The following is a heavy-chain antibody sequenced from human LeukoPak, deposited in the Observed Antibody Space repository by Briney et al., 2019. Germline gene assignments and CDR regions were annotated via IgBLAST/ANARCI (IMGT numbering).Heavy chain of an antibody. CDR2: MNLNSGNT. CDR1: GYTFTSYD. Sequence: ASVKVSCKASGYTFTSYDINWVRQATGQGLEWMGWMNLNSGNTGYAQKFQGRVTMTRNTSISTAYVELSSLRSEDTAVYYCARASSSGGWYYFDYWGQGTLVTVSS. D-gene: IGHD2-15*01. CDR3: ARASSSGGWYYFDY. V-gene: IGHV1-8*01. J-gene: IGHJ4*02.